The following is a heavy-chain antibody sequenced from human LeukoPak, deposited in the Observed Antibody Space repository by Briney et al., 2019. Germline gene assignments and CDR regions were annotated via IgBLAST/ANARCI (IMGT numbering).Heavy chain of an antibody. D-gene: IGHD2-15*01. Sequence: SETLSLTCAVSGGSISSGGYSWSWIRQPPGKGLEWIGYIYHSGSTYYNPSLKSRVTISVDRSKNQFSLKLSSVTAADTAVYYCARGYCSGGSCRGGAFDIWGQGTMVTVSS. CDR1: GGSISSGGYS. CDR2: IYHSGST. V-gene: IGHV4-30-2*01. CDR3: ARGYCSGGSCRGGAFDI. J-gene: IGHJ3*02.